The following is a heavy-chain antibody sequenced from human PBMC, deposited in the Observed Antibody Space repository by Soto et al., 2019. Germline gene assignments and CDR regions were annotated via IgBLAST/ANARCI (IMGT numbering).Heavy chain of an antibody. D-gene: IGHD4-4*01. CDR3: ARHSNRNYGLYYFDY. J-gene: IGHJ4*02. CDR1: SGSISTYY. CDR2: IYYSGST. Sequence: SETLSLTCTVSSGSISTYYWSWIRQPPGKGLEWIGYIYYSGSTNYKPSLKSRVTISVDTSKNQFSLKVSSATAADTAVYYCARHSNRNYGLYYFDYWGLGALVTVSS. V-gene: IGHV4-59*08.